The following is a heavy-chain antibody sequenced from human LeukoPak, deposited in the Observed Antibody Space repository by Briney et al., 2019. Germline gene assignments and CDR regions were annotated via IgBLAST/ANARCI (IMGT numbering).Heavy chain of an antibody. J-gene: IGHJ4*02. CDR3: GRDRPSGYYDY. CDR2: INHSGIT. D-gene: IGHD3-22*01. V-gene: IGHV4-38-2*02. CDR1: SYSIRSDYY. Sequence: SETLSLTCTVSSYSIRSDYYWGWIRQTPGKGLERIASINHSGITYYNPSLKSRVTISVDMSKNQFSLKLTSVTAADTAVYYCGRDRPSGYYDYWGQGILVTVSS.